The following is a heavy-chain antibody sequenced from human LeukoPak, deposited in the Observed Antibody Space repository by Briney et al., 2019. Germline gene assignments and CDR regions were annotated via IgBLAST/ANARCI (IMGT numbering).Heavy chain of an antibody. Sequence: GGSLRLSCEASGFTFSTYDVNWVRQAPGKGLEWVSYISSSSSYIYYADSVKGRFTISRDNAQNSLYLQMNSLRAEDTAVYYCARDYYYDSSGDDAFDIWGQGTMVTVSS. D-gene: IGHD3-22*01. CDR1: GFTFSTYD. CDR3: ARDYYYDSSGDDAFDI. V-gene: IGHV3-21*05. CDR2: ISSSSSYI. J-gene: IGHJ3*02.